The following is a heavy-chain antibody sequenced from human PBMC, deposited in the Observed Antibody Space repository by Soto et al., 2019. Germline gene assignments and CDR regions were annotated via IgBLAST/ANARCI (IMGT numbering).Heavy chain of an antibody. CDR1: GFTFSSYS. V-gene: IGHV3-48*04. J-gene: IGHJ4*02. CDR3: ARDRGGYGPHDY. Sequence: EVQLVESGGGLVQPGGSLRLSCAASGFTFSSYSMNWVRQAPGKGLEWVSYISSSSSIYYADSVKGRFTTSRDNAKNSRYLQMNSLRAEDTAVYYCARDRGGYGPHDYWGQGTLVTVSS. D-gene: IGHD5-12*01. CDR2: ISSSSSI.